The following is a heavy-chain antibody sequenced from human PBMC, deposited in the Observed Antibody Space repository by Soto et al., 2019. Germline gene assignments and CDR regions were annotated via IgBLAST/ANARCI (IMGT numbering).Heavy chain of an antibody. CDR1: GFTFSSYG. CDR2: IWYDGSNK. V-gene: IGHV3-33*01. J-gene: IGHJ5*02. D-gene: IGHD2-2*01. CDR3: ARDPCSSTSCYSDWFDT. Sequence: PGGSLRLSCAASGFTFSSYGMHWVRQAPGKGLEWVAVIWYDGSNKYYADSVKGRFTISRDNSKNTLYLQMNSLRAEDTAVYYCARDPCSSTSCYSDWFDTSGQGTLVTVSS.